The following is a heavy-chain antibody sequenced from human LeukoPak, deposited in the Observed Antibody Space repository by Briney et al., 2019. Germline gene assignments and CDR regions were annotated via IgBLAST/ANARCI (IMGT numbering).Heavy chain of an antibody. CDR1: GFTFSNAW. Sequence: GGSLRLSCAASGFTFSNAWMSWVRQAPGRGLEWVGRIKSKTDGGTTDYAAPVKGRFTISRDDSKNTLYLQMNSLKTEDTAVYYCTASPGLEWLFQTYYYYYVDVWGKGTTVTVSS. CDR3: TASPGLEWLFQTYYYYYVDV. D-gene: IGHD3-3*01. J-gene: IGHJ6*03. V-gene: IGHV3-15*01. CDR2: IKSKTDGGTT.